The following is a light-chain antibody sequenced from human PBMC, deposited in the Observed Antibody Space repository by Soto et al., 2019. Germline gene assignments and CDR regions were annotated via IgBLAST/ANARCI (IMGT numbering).Light chain of an antibody. CDR2: EDN. CDR1: SGNIASNY. Sequence: NFMLTQPHSVSESPGKTVTISCTRSSGNIASNYVQWYQQRPGSSPTPVIYEDNQRPSGVPDRFSGSIDRSSNSASLTISGLKTEDEADYYCQSYDDSRRVVFGGGTKLTVL. V-gene: IGLV6-57*01. J-gene: IGLJ2*01. CDR3: QSYDDSRRVV.